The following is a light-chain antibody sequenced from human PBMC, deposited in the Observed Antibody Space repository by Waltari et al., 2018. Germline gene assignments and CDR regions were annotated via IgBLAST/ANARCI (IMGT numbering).Light chain of an antibody. J-gene: IGKJ5*01. CDR2: DAS. CDR1: RDIDSY. V-gene: IGKV1-39*01. Sequence: DIQMTQSPSSLSTSVGDRVTITCRASRDIDSYLNWYQQRPGRAPKLLIYDASTLQREVPTWFSGGGIGTDFTLTINNLQPEDFATYFCQQSYSPPFTFGQGTRLEI. CDR3: QQSYSPPFT.